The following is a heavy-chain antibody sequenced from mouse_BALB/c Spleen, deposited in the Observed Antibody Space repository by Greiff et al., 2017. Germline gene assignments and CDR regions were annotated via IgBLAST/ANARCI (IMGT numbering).Heavy chain of an antibody. CDR2: ISSGGST. CDR1: GFTFSSYA. J-gene: IGHJ3*01. V-gene: IGHV5-6-5*01. CDR3: ARRDDYDWFAY. Sequence: EVKLMESGGGLVKPGGSLKLSCAASGFTFSSYAMSWVRQTPEKRLEWVASISSGGSTYYPDSVKGRFTISRDNARNILYLQMSSLRSEDTAMYYCARRDDYDWFAYWGQGTLVTVSA. D-gene: IGHD2-4*01.